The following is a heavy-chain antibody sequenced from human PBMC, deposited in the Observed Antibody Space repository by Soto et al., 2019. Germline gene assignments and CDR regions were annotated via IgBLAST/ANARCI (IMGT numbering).Heavy chain of an antibody. Sequence: QVQLVQSGAEVKKPGASVKVSCKASGYTFTHYYMHWVRQAPGQGLEWMGIINPNGGSTTYAQRFRAGLTMTRDTFTSTVYMELSSLRSEDSAVYYCATTVNSAMAFDYWGQGTLVTVSS. V-gene: IGHV1-46*01. CDR3: ATTVNSAMAFDY. CDR2: INPNGGST. J-gene: IGHJ4*02. CDR1: GYTFTHYY. D-gene: IGHD5-18*01.